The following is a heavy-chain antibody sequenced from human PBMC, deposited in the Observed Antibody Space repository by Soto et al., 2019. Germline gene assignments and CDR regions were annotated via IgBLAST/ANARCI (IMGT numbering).Heavy chain of an antibody. J-gene: IGHJ6*02. D-gene: IGHD2-2*02. CDR3: ASTYCSSTSCYMSYYGMDV. V-gene: IGHV5-10-1*01. CDR2: IDPSDSYT. Sequence: GESLKISCKGSGYIFTSYWIGWVLQVPGEGLEWMGRIDPSDSYTNYSPSFQGHVTISADKSISTAYLQWSSLKASDTAMYYCASTYCSSTSCYMSYYGMDVWGQGTTVTVSS. CDR1: GYIFTSYW.